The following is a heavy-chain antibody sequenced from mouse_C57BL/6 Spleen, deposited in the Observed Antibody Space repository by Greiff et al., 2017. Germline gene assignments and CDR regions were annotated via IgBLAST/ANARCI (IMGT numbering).Heavy chain of an antibody. J-gene: IGHJ3*01. CDR3: ARGVLSGERAFAY. CDR1: GYAFTNYL. D-gene: IGHD3-3*01. V-gene: IGHV1-54*01. Sequence: VQLQQSGAELVRPGTSVKVSCKASGYAFTNYLIEWVKQRPGQGLEWIGVINPGSGGTNYNEKFKGKGTLTADKSSSTAYMQLSSLTSEDSAVYFCARGVLSGERAFAYWGQGTLVTVSA. CDR2: INPGSGGT.